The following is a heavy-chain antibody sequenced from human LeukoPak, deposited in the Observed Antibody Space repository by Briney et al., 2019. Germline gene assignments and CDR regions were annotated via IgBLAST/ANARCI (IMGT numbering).Heavy chain of an antibody. CDR2: ISFVGSNK. D-gene: IGHD3-22*01. V-gene: IGHV3-30*03. Sequence: PGRSLRLSCAASGFTFSSYGMHWVRQAPGKGREWVAVISFVGSNKYYADSVKGRFTISRDNSKNTLYLQMNGLRADDTAVYYCATIDYYDSSGYVDVFDIWGQGTMVTVSS. CDR3: ATIDYYDSSGYVDVFDI. J-gene: IGHJ3*02. CDR1: GFTFSSYG.